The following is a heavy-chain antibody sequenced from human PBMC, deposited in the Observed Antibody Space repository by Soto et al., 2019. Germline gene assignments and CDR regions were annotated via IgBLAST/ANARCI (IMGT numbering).Heavy chain of an antibody. CDR3: ARKSKLAYCGGDCYAHFDP. D-gene: IGHD2-21*01. CDR1: GYSFTSYW. J-gene: IGHJ5*02. Sequence: GESLKISCKGSGYSFTSYWIGWVRQMPGKGLEWMGIIYPGDSDTRYSPSFQGQVTISADKSISTAYLQWSSLKASDTAMYYCARKSKLAYCGGDCYAHFDPWGQRTLVTVSS. CDR2: IYPGDSDT. V-gene: IGHV5-51*01.